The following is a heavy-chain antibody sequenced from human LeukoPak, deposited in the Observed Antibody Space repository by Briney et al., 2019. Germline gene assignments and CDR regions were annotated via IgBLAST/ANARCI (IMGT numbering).Heavy chain of an antibody. Sequence: EASVKVSCKASGYTFTGYYMHWVRQAPGQGLEWMGWINPNSGGTNYAQKFQGRVTMTRDTSISTAYMELSRLRSDDTAVYYCARDVGYKWDYFDYWGQGTLVTVSS. J-gene: IGHJ4*02. CDR3: ARDVGYKWDYFDY. D-gene: IGHD5-24*01. CDR2: INPNSGGT. CDR1: GYTFTGYY. V-gene: IGHV1-2*02.